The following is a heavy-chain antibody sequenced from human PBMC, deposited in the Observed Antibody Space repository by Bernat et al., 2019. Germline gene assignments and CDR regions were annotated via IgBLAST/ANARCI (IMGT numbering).Heavy chain of an antibody. J-gene: IGHJ6*02. D-gene: IGHD5-12*01. CDR1: GFTFSSYA. CDR2: INWNGGST. CDR3: AREFVDIVAIAYYYYGMDV. V-gene: IGHV3-20*04. Sequence: EVQLLESGGGLVQPGGSLRLSCAASGFTFSSYAMSWVRQAPGKGLEWVSGINWNGGSTGYADSVKGRFTISRDNAKNSLYLQMNSLRAEDTALYYCAREFVDIVAIAYYYYGMDVWGQGTTVTVSS.